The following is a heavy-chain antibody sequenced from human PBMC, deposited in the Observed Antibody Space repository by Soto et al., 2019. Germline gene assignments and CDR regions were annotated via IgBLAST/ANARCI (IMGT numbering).Heavy chain of an antibody. CDR3: AKDKGGRYCSMNSCLYSFDY. J-gene: IGHJ4*02. CDR2: ISDSGST. V-gene: IGHV3-23*01. D-gene: IGHD2-2*01. Sequence: EVQLLESGGGLVQPGGSLRLSCTASGFTFSTYAMSWVRQAPGKGLEWVSTISDSGSTYDADSVKGRYTISRDNSKNTLYMETNSLRAADTAVYNCAKDKGGRYCSMNSCLYSFDYWGQGTLVTVSS. CDR1: GFTFSTYA.